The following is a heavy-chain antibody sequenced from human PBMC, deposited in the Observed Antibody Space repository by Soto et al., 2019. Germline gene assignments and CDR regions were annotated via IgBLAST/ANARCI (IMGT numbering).Heavy chain of an antibody. V-gene: IGHV3-48*02. J-gene: IGHJ4*02. CDR1: GFTFISYS. CDR2: ISSSSSTI. CDR3: AREGRYSGSDYFDY. D-gene: IGHD5-12*01. Sequence: LRLSCGASGFTFISYSMNWVRHAPGKGLEWISYISSSSSTIFYADSVKGRFTISRDNDKNSLYLQMNTLRDEDTAVYFCAREGRYSGSDYFDYWGQGTLVTVSS.